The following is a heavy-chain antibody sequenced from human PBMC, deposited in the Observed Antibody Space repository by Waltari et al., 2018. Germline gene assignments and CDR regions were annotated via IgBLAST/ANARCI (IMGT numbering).Heavy chain of an antibody. J-gene: IGHJ4*02. Sequence: QVQLQESGPGLVKPSETLSLTCAVSGYSISSGYYWSWIRQHPGKGLEWIGYIYYSGSTYYNPSLKSRVTISVDTSKNQFSLKLSSVTAADTAVYYCARRRGYSSPLGDFDYWGQGTLVTVSS. V-gene: IGHV4-31*11. CDR1: GYSISSGYY. CDR3: ARRRGYSSPLGDFDY. D-gene: IGHD6-13*01. CDR2: IYYSGST.